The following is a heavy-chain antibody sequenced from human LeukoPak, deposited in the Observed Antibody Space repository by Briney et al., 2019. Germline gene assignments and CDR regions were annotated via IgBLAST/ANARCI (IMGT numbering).Heavy chain of an antibody. J-gene: IGHJ3*02. CDR1: GFTFSSYG. V-gene: IGHV3-33*01. CDR3: ARDDALGDNALDI. CDR2: ILNDGSQE. D-gene: IGHD3-16*01. Sequence: PGGSLRLSCAPSGFTFSSYGMQWVRHAPGKGLEWGAVILNDGSQEKYPDSVKGRFTISRDNSKNTLFLQMNSLRAEDTAVYYCARDDALGDNALDIWGQGTMVTVSS.